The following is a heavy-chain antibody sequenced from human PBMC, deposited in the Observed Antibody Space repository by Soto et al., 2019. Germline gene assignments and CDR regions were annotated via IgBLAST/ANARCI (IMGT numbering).Heavy chain of an antibody. J-gene: IGHJ4*02. CDR3: ARDLMTTVTTFDY. Sequence: GGSLRLSCAASGFTFSSYSMNWVRQAPGKGLEWVSSISSSSYIYYADSVKGRFTISRDNAKNSLYLQMNSLRAEDTAVYYCARDLMTTVTTFDYWGQGTLVTVSS. V-gene: IGHV3-21*01. CDR1: GFTFSSYS. D-gene: IGHD4-17*01. CDR2: ISSSSYI.